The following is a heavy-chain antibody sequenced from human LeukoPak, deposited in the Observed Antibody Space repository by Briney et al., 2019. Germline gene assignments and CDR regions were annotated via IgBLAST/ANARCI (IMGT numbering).Heavy chain of an antibody. V-gene: IGHV4-34*01. Sequence: SETLSLTCAVYGGSFSGYYWSWIRQPPGKGLEWIGEINHSGSTNYNPSLKSRVTISVDTSKNQFSLKLSSVTAADTAVYYCARATPVGGVRFDYWGQGTLVTVSS. D-gene: IGHD3-16*01. J-gene: IGHJ4*02. CDR1: GGSFSGYY. CDR3: ARATPVGGVRFDY. CDR2: INHSGST.